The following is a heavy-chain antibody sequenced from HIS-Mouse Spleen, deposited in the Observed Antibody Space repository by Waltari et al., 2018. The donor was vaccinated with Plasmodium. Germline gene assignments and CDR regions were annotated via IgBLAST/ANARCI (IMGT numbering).Heavy chain of an antibody. CDR1: GGSVSSGSYY. CDR3: ARVGDGWELGGFDY. D-gene: IGHD1-7*01. V-gene: IGHV4-61*01. J-gene: IGHJ4*02. CDR2: NYYSGNT. Sequence: QVQLQESGPGLVKPSETLSLTCTVSGGSVSSGSYYWSWIRPPPGKGLEWIGYNYYSGNTNHNPSLKSRVTISVDTSKKRCSLKLSSVTAADTAVYYCARVGDGWELGGFDYWGQGTLVTVSS.